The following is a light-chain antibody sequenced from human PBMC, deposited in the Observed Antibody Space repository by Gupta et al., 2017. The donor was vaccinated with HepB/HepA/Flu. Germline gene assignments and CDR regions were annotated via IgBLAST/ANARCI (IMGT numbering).Light chain of an antibody. CDR3: CSYAGRPYV. CDR1: SSDVGSYYL. V-gene: IGLV2-23*02. CDR2: EVS. Sequence: QSALTQPASVSGSPGQSITISCTGTSSDVGSYYLVSWYQQHPGKAPKLILYEVSKRPSGVSDRFSGSKSGNTASLTISGLQAEDEGDYYCCSYAGRPYVFGTGTKVTVL. J-gene: IGLJ1*01.